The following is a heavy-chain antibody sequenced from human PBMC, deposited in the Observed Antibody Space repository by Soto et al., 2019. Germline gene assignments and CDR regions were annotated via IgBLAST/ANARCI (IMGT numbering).Heavy chain of an antibody. J-gene: IGHJ4*02. CDR3: AKRSGSSFYSHFDY. D-gene: IGHD2-15*01. Sequence: GGSLRLSCAASGFTSSSYAVSWVRQAPGKGLEWVSYIGTSGANTYYADSVKGRFTISRDNSKNSLYLQMNSLRAEDTAVYYCAKRSGSSFYSHFDYWGRGTLVTVSS. CDR2: IGTSGANT. CDR1: GFTSSSYA. V-gene: IGHV3-23*01.